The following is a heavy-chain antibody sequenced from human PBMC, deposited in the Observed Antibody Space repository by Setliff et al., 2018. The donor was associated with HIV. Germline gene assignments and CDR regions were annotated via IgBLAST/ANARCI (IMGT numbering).Heavy chain of an antibody. CDR1: GFTFTGSA. CDR3: VADGHGSGWRSDY. D-gene: IGHD6-19*01. J-gene: IGHJ4*02. V-gene: IGHV1-58*01. CDR2: IVVGSGKT. Sequence: SVKVSCKASGFTFTGSAVQWMRQARGQRPEWIGWIVVGSGKTEYAQKFQERVTITRDMSTSTAYMELRSLRYDDTAVYYCVADGHGSGWRSDYWGQGTLVTVSS.